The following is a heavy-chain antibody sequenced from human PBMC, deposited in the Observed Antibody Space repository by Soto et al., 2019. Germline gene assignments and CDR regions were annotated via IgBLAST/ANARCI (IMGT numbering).Heavy chain of an antibody. Sequence: GASVKVSCQASGYTFTSYAMHWVRQAPGQRLEWMGWINAGNGNTKYSQKFQGRVTITRDTSASTAYMELSSLRSEDTAVYYCARDDMIGPSHGYSGPFDYWGQGTLVTVSS. CDR3: ARDDMIGPSHGYSGPFDY. D-gene: IGHD5-12*01. CDR1: GYTFTSYA. J-gene: IGHJ4*02. CDR2: INAGNGNT. V-gene: IGHV1-3*01.